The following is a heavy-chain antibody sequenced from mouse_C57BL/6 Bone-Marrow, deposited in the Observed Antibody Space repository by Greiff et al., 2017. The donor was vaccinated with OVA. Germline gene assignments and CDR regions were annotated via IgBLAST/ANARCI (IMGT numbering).Heavy chain of an antibody. CDR3: ARRQLRLRGYYAMDY. V-gene: IGHV1-81*01. Sequence: VQLQQSGAELARPGASVKLSCKASGYTFTSYGISWVKQRTGQGLEWIGEIYPRSGNTYYNEKFKGKATLTADKSSSTAYMELRSLTSEDSAVYFCARRQLRLRGYYAMDYWGQGTSVTVSS. J-gene: IGHJ4*01. CDR2: IYPRSGNT. D-gene: IGHD3-2*02. CDR1: GYTFTSYG.